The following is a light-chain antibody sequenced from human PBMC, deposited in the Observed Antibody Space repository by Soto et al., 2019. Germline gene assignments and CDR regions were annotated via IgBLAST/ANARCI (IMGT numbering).Light chain of an antibody. Sequence: QSVLTQPPSASGTPGQRVTISCSGSNSNIGNNNVNWYQQLPGAAPKLLIFATDQRLSGVPDRFSGSKSGTSASLAISGLQSEDEADYYCATSDDSPSVFYVFGTGTKLTVL. V-gene: IGLV1-44*01. CDR2: ATD. CDR1: NSNIGNNN. J-gene: IGLJ1*01. CDR3: ATSDDSPSVFYV.